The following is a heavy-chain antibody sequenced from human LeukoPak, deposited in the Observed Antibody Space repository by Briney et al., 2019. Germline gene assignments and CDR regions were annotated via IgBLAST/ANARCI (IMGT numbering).Heavy chain of an antibody. CDR1: GGSISSYY. CDR2: IYYSGST. D-gene: IGHD6-6*01. CDR3: ARVEYSSSFDY. J-gene: IGHJ4*02. Sequence: PSETLSLICTVSGGSISSYYWSWIRQPPGKGLEWIGYIYYSGSTNYNPSLKSRVTISVDTSKNQFSLKLSSVTAADTAVYYCARVEYSSSFDYWGQGTLVAVSS. V-gene: IGHV4-59*01.